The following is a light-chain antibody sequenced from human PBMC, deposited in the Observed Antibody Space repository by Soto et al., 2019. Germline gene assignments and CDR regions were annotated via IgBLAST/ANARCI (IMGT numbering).Light chain of an antibody. V-gene: IGKV3-20*01. J-gene: IGKJ4*01. CDR2: GAS. CDR1: QSVSSSY. CDR3: QQYGSSP. Sequence: EIVLTQSPGTLSLSPGERATLSCRASQSVSSSYLAWYQQKPGQAPRLLIYGASSRATGIPDRFSGSGSGTDFTLTISRLEHEDCAVYYCQQYGSSPFGGGTKVEIK.